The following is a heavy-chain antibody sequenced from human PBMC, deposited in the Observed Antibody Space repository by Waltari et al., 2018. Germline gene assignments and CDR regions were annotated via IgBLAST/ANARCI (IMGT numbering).Heavy chain of an antibody. CDR3: VRLEDCSGPGGNCYGGDPFALDV. J-gene: IGHJ6*02. D-gene: IGHD2-15*01. CDR1: GGSFNGYY. CDR2: INHAGNR. Sequence: QVQLQQWGAGLLQPSETLSLTCPVTGGSFNGYYWGWIRPYPGKGLQWIGEINHAGNRNYNPSLKSRVTMLVDTSRSQFSLKMSSMTAADTALYYCVRLEDCSGPGGNCYGGDPFALDVWGQGTTVTVSS. V-gene: IGHV4-34*02.